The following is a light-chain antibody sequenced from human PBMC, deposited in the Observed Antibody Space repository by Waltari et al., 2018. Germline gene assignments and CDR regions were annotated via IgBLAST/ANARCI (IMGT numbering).Light chain of an antibody. CDR2: KAS. J-gene: IGKJ1*01. Sequence: IQMTQSPSTLSASVGDRVTITCRASQRVRTYLAWYQQKPGKVPKLLIYKASTLETGVPSRFSGSGSETEFTLTIASLQPDDFGTYYCQQYKTYSWTFGQGTEVDIK. CDR1: QRVRTY. CDR3: QQYKTYSWT. V-gene: IGKV1-5*03.